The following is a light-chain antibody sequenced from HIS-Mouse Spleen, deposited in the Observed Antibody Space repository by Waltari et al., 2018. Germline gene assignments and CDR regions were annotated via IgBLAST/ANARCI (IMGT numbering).Light chain of an antibody. CDR1: QSVLYSSNNKNY. V-gene: IGKV4-1*01. CDR2: WAS. CDR3: QQYYSTPYT. J-gene: IGKJ2*01. Sequence: DIVMTQSPDSLAVSLGERATINCKSSQSVLYSSNNKNYLAWYQQKPGQHPKLHIYWASTRESGFPNRFSGSGSGTDFTRTISSLQAEDVAVYYCQQYYSTPYTVGQGTKLEIK.